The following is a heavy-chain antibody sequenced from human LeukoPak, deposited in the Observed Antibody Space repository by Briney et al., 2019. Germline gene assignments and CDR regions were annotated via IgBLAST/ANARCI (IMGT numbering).Heavy chain of an antibody. CDR2: ISYDGNNR. V-gene: IGHV3-30*18. CDR1: RFTFSSYG. Sequence: PGRSLRLSCAASRFTFSSYGMHWVRQAPGKGLVWVAVISYDGNNRYYADSVKGRFTISRYNSKNTLYLQMNSLRAEDTAVYYCAKVKGEVIGAFDIWGQGTMVTVSS. J-gene: IGHJ3*02. CDR3: AKVKGEVIGAFDI. D-gene: IGHD3-16*01.